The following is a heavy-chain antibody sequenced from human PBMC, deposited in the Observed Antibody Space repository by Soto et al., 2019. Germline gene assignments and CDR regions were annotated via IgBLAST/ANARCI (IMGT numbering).Heavy chain of an antibody. CDR3: ARHNLRFLEWLHRGQWFDP. CDR1: GYSFTSYL. V-gene: IGHV5-51*01. CDR2: IYPGDSDT. J-gene: IGHJ5*02. D-gene: IGHD3-3*01. Sequence: GESLKISFKGSGYSFTSYLICWVRQMPVKGLEWMGIIYPGDSDTRYRPSFQGQVTISADKSISTAYLQWSSLKASDTAMYYCARHNLRFLEWLHRGQWFDPFGQGTLVTVCS.